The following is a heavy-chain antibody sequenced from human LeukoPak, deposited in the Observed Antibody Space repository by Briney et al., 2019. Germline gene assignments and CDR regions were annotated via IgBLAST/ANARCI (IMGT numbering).Heavy chain of an antibody. Sequence: SETLSLTCAVYGGSFSGYYWSWIRQPPGKGLEWIGEINHSGSTNYNPSLKSRVTISVDTSKNQFSLKLSSVTAADTAVYYCARGPHYYGSGSYWRVRWFDPWGQGTLVTVPS. CDR3: ARGPHYYGSGSYWRVRWFDP. V-gene: IGHV4-34*01. D-gene: IGHD3-10*01. J-gene: IGHJ5*02. CDR2: INHSGST. CDR1: GGSFSGYY.